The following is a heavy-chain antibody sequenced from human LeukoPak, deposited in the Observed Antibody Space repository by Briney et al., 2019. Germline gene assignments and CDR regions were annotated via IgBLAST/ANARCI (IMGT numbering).Heavy chain of an antibody. CDR2: ISWNSGSI. CDR1: GFTFDDYA. V-gene: IGHV3-9*01. J-gene: IGHJ4*02. CDR3: AKGTGGDYYDSSGYSGTVHYYFDY. D-gene: IGHD3-22*01. Sequence: GGSLRLSCAASGFTFDDYAMHWVRQAPGKGLEWVSGISWNSGSIGYADSVKGRFTISRDNAKNSLYLQMNSLRAEDTALHYCAKGTGGDYYDSSGYSGTVHYYFDYWGQGTLVTVSS.